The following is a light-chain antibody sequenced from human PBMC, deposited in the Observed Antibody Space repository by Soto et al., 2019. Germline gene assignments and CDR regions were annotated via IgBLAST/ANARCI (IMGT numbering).Light chain of an antibody. CDR1: SSDVGGYNY. Sequence: QSVLTQPASVSGSPGQSITISCTGTSSDVGGYNYVSWYQQHPGKAPKLMIYEVNLRPSGVSDRFSASKSGDTASLTISGLQAGDEADYYCCSYSTSNTHNYVFGTGTKVTVL. CDR2: EVN. V-gene: IGLV2-14*01. J-gene: IGLJ1*01. CDR3: CSYSTSNTHNYV.